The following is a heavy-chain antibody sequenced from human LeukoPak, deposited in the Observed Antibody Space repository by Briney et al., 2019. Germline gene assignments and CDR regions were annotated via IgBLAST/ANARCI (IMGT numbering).Heavy chain of an antibody. V-gene: IGHV3-9*01. CDR2: ISWNSGSI. D-gene: IGHD3-9*01. CDR3: ARVISDWLGGRYYFDY. J-gene: IGHJ4*02. CDR1: GFTFDDYA. Sequence: PGRSLRLSCAASGFTFDDYAMHWVRQAPGKGLEWVSGISWNSGSIGYADSVKGRFTISRDNAKNSLYLQMNSLRAEDTAVYYCARVISDWLGGRYYFDYWGQGTLVTVSS.